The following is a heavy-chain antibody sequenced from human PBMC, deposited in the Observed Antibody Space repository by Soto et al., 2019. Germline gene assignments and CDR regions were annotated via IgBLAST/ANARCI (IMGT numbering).Heavy chain of an antibody. V-gene: IGHV5-51*01. J-gene: IGHJ5*02. D-gene: IGHD2-15*01. CDR3: ARGVGVVVAAIVWFDP. CDR1: GYSFTSYW. Sequence: GESLKISCKGSGYSFTSYWIGWVRQMPGKGLEWMGIIYPGDSDTRYSPSFQGQVTTSADKSISTAYLQWSSLKASDTAMYYCARGVGVVVAAIVWFDPWGQGTLVTVSS. CDR2: IYPGDSDT.